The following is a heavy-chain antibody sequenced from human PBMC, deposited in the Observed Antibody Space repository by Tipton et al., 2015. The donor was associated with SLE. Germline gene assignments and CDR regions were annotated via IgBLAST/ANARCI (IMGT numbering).Heavy chain of an antibody. D-gene: IGHD2-15*01. Sequence: TLSLTCTVSGGSISGFYCSWIRQSPGKGLEWIGYIHNSANTKYNPSLGSRVAISVDTSKNQFSLKLNSVTAADTAVYYCARPLIGGSSGFFESWGQGTLVTVSS. CDR2: IHNSANT. J-gene: IGHJ4*02. V-gene: IGHV4-4*09. CDR1: GGSISGFY. CDR3: ARPLIGGSSGFFES.